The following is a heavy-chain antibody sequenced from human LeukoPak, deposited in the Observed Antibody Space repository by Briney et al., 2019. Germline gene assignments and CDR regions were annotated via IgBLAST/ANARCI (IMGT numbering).Heavy chain of an antibody. D-gene: IGHD4-11*01. V-gene: IGHV4-59*01. CDR3: ATSGPYYSNPFDY. CDR2: IYYSGST. CDR1: GGSISSYY. J-gene: IGHJ4*02. Sequence: SETLSLTCTVSGGSISSYYWSWIRQPPGKGLEWIGYIYYSGSTNYNPSLKSRVTISVDTSKSQFSLKLSSVTAADTAVYYCATSGPYYSNPFDYWGQGTLVTVSS.